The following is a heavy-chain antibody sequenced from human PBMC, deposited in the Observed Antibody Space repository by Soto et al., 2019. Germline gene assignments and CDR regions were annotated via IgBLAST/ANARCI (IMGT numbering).Heavy chain of an antibody. J-gene: IGHJ6*02. CDR2: IYTSGST. V-gene: IGHV4-4*07. Sequence: SETLSLTCTVSGGSISSYYWSWIRQPAGKGLEWIGRIYTSGSTNYNPSLKSRVTMSVDTSKNQFSLKLSSVTAADTAVYYCAREGIAVAGTWYYYGMDVWGQGTTVTVS. CDR3: AREGIAVAGTWYYYGMDV. CDR1: GGSISSYY. D-gene: IGHD6-19*01.